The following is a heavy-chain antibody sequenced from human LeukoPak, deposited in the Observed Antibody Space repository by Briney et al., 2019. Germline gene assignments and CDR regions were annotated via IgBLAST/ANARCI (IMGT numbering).Heavy chain of an antibody. CDR1: AGSFTSYA. CDR3: ARGRADCSGGSCYGVLDY. CDR2: VIAIFGTG. V-gene: IGHV1-69*13. Sequence: SVKVSCKASAGSFTSYANSWVRQAPGQGHEKMRGVIAIFGTGNYAQKFQGRVTITADESTSTAYMELSRLRSENTAVYYCARGRADCSGGSCYGVLDYWGQGTLVTVSS. D-gene: IGHD2-15*01. J-gene: IGHJ4*01.